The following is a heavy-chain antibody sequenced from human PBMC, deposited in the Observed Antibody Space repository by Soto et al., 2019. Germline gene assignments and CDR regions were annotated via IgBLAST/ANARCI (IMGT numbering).Heavy chain of an antibody. CDR3: ARSSNAIAAAGTGFDY. CDR2: IYSGGST. D-gene: IGHD6-13*01. V-gene: IGHV3-53*01. CDR1: GFTVSSNY. J-gene: IGHJ4*02. Sequence: GGFLRLSCAASGFTVSSNYMSWVRQAPGKGLEWVSVIYSGGSTYYADSVKGRFTISRDNSKNTLYLQMNSLRAEDTAVYYCARSSNAIAAAGTGFDYWGQGTLVTVSS.